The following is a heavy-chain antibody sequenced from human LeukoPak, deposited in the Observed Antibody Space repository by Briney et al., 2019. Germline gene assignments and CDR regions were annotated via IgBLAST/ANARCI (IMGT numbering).Heavy chain of an antibody. Sequence: SETLSLTCTVSGGSISSSSYYWGWIRQPPGKGLEWIGSIYYSGSTYYNPSLKSRVTISVDTSKNQFSLKLSSVIAADTAVYYCASTGAAEEYNWFDPWGQETLVTVSS. CDR1: GGSISSSSYY. J-gene: IGHJ5*02. CDR3: ASTGAAEEYNWFDP. CDR2: IYYSGST. V-gene: IGHV4-39*07. D-gene: IGHD6-13*01.